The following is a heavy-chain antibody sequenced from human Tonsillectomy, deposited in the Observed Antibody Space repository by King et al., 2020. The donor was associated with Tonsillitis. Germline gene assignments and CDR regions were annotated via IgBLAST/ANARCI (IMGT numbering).Heavy chain of an antibody. V-gene: IGHV3-7*01. CDR3: ARDGEQLVLFDY. D-gene: IGHD6-13*01. CDR2: INQDGSEK. CDR1: GFTLSSYW. J-gene: IGHJ4*02. Sequence: QLVQSGGDLVQPGGSLRLSCVASGFTLSSYWMSWVRQAPGKGLEWVANINQDGSEKYYVDSVKGRFTISRDNAKNSLYLQMNSLRAEDTAVYYCARDGEQLVLFDYWGQGTLVTVSS.